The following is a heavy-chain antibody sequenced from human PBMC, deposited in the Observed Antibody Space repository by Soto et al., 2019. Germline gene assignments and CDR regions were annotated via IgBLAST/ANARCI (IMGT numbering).Heavy chain of an antibody. CDR1: GFSLNASGVG. J-gene: IGHJ1*01. V-gene: IGHV2-5*01. CDR3: ALTSGYYLTEYFQH. CDR2: IYWNDDK. Sequence: QITLKESGPTLVKPTQPLTLTCTFSGFSLNASGVGVGWIRQPPGKALEWLSLIYWNDDKRYSPSLKTRLTITKDTSKNQVVLTMTNMDRVDTATYYCALTSGYYLTEYFQHWGQGTLVAVSS. D-gene: IGHD3-22*01.